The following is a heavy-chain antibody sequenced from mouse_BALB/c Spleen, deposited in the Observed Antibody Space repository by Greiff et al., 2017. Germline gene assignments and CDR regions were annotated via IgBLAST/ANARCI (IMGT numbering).Heavy chain of an antibody. CDR2: ISSGGSYT. V-gene: IGHV5-9-3*01. J-gene: IGHJ2*01. CDR1: GFTFSSYA. Sequence: EVKLVESGGGLVKPGGSLKLSCAASGFTFSSYAMSWVRQTPEKRLEWVATISSGGSYTYYPDSVKGRFTISRDNAKNTLYLQMSSLRSEDTAMYYCARQEGGYYGSSYLYYFDYWGQGTTLTVSS. D-gene: IGHD1-1*01. CDR3: ARQEGGYYGSSYLYYFDY.